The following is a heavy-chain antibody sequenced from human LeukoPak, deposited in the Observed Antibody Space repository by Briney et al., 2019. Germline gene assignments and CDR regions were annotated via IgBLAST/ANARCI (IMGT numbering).Heavy chain of an antibody. CDR2: ISVDTT. CDR1: GFTLSSSA. Sequence: GGSLRLSCAASGFTLSSSAMSWVRQAPGKGLEWVSTISVDTTFYGDRVKRRFNIPRENSHNTLYLQINSLRGEDTALYYCARDLHYYVAMDVWGQ. V-gene: IGHV3-23*01. D-gene: IGHD3-10*02. J-gene: IGHJ6*01. CDR3: ARDLHYYVAMDV.